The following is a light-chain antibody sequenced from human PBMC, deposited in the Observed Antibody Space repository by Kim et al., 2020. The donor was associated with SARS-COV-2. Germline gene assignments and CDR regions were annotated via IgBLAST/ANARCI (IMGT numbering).Light chain of an antibody. V-gene: IGLV2-11*01. CDR2: DIS. J-gene: IGLJ3*02. Sequence: PGLPVTIPGPGTSSAVGGYNYVSWYQQHPGKAPKLMIYDISKRPSGVPDRFSGSKSGNTASLTISGLQAEDEADYYCCSYAGSFWVFGGGTQLTVL. CDR3: CSYAGSFWV. CDR1: SSAVGGYNY.